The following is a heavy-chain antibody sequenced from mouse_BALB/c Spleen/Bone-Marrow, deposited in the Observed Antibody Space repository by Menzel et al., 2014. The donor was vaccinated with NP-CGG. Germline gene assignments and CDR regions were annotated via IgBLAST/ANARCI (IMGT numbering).Heavy chain of an antibody. CDR2: IDPANGNT. V-gene: IGHV14-3*02. CDR3: ASYYYGSYGFAY. D-gene: IGHD1-1*01. Sequence: EVQLQQSGAELVKPGASVKLSCTASGFNIKDTYMHWVKQRPEQGLEWIGRIDPANGNTKYDPKFQGKATITADTSSNTAYLQLSSLTSEYTAVYYCASYYYGSYGFAYWGQGTLVTVSA. CDR1: GFNIKDTY. J-gene: IGHJ3*01.